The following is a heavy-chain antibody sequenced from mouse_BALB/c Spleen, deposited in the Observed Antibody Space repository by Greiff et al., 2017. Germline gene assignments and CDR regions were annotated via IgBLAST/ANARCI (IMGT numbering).Heavy chain of an antibody. D-gene: IGHD2-2*01. J-gene: IGHJ3*01. CDR3: ARDGYQAWFAY. CDR1: GFTFSSYA. CDR2: ISSGGST. Sequence: EVQLQESGGGLVKPGGSLKLSCAASGFTFSSYAMSWVRQTPEKRLEWVASISSGGSTYYPDSVKGRFTISRDNARNILYLQMSSLRSEDTAMYYCARDGYQAWFAYWGQGTLVTVSA. V-gene: IGHV5-6-5*01.